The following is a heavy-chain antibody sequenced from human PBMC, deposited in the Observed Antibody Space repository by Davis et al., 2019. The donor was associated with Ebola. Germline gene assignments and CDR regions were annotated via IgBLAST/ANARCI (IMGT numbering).Heavy chain of an antibody. CDR1: GYTFTSYD. Sequence: ASVKVSCKASGYTFTSYDISWVRQAPGQGLEWMGWINPHNGNTNYAQNVQGRVTMTRNTSISTAYMELSSLRSEDTAVYYCARRVGVSMDTRHDYWGQGTLVTVSA. V-gene: IGHV1-8*02. J-gene: IGHJ4*02. D-gene: IGHD5-18*01. CDR2: INPHNGNT. CDR3: ARRVGVSMDTRHDY.